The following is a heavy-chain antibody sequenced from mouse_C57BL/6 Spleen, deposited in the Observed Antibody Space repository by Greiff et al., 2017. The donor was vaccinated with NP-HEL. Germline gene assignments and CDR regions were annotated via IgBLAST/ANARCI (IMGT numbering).Heavy chain of an antibody. Sequence: EVQLQQSGPELVKPGASVKISCKASGYSFTGYYMNWVKQSPEKSLEWIGEINPSTGGTTYNQKFKAKATLTVDKSSSTAYMQLKSLTSEDSAVYYCARSRIYYGNYWFAYWGQGTLVTVSA. CDR3: ARSRIYYGNYWFAY. CDR2: INPSTGGT. D-gene: IGHD2-1*01. CDR1: GYSFTGYY. J-gene: IGHJ3*01. V-gene: IGHV1-42*01.